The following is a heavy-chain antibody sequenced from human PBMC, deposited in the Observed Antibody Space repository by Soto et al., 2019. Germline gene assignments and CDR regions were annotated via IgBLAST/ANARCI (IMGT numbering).Heavy chain of an antibody. J-gene: IGHJ4*02. CDR2: IKQDGSEK. Sequence: EVQLVASGGGLVQPGGSLRLSCAASGFTFSSYWMSWVRQAPGKGLEWVANIKQDGSEKYDVDSVKGRFTISRANAKNSLYLQMNRLRAEDTAVYYCQRVRTPFKYYFDYWGQGTLVTVSS. CDR3: QRVRTPFKYYFDY. CDR1: GFTFSSYW. V-gene: IGHV3-7*01.